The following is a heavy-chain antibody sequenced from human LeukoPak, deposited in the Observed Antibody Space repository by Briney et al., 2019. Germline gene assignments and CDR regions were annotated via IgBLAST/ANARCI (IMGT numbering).Heavy chain of an antibody. CDR3: ARDRCSGGSCYLNPFDC. J-gene: IGHJ4*02. CDR1: GFTFSSYA. Sequence: PGGSLRLSCAASGFTFSSYAMHWVRQAPGKGLEWWAVISYDGRNKDYADSVKGRFTISRDNSKNTLYLQMNSLRGEDTAVYYCARDRCSGGSCYLNPFDCWGQGTLVTVSS. CDR2: ISYDGRNK. D-gene: IGHD2-15*01. V-gene: IGHV3-30*01.